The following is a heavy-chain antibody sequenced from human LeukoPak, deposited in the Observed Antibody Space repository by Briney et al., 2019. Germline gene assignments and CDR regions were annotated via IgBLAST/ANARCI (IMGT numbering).Heavy chain of an antibody. CDR2: INPNSGGT. D-gene: IGHD4-17*01. J-gene: IGHJ4*02. CDR3: AILWQTTVTTWRAFDY. Sequence: GASVKVSCKASGYTFTGYYMHWVRQAPGQGLEWMGRINPNSGGTSYAQKFQGRVTMTRDTSISTAYMELSRLRSDDTAVYYCAILWQTTVTTWRAFDYWGQGTLVTVSS. CDR1: GYTFTGYY. V-gene: IGHV1-2*06.